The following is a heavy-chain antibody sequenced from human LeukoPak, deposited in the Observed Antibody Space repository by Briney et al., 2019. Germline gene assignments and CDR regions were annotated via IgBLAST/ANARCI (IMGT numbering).Heavy chain of an antibody. CDR1: GYSISSGYY. J-gene: IGHJ4*02. CDR3: ARLKGSWSIDY. CDR2: INRSGNT. Sequence: SETLSLTCAVSGYSISSGYYWGWIRQPPGKGLGWIGNINRSGNTYYHPSLKSRITISIVTSKNQFSLKVSSVTAADTAVYYCARLKGSWSIDYWGQGTLVTVSS. D-gene: IGHD6-13*01. V-gene: IGHV4-38-2*01.